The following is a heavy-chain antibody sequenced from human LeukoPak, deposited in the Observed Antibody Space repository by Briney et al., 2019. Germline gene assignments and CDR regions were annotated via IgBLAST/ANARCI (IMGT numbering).Heavy chain of an antibody. J-gene: IGHJ4*02. CDR1: GFTFSSYD. D-gene: IGHD4-17*01. V-gene: IGHV3-13*01. Sequence: GGSLRLSCAASGFTFSSYDMDWVRQATGKGLEWVSAIGSAGDTYYPGSVKGRFTISRENAKNSLYLQMNSLRAGDTAVYYCARGDTVTTSFDYWGQGTLVTVSS. CDR3: ARGDTVTTSFDY. CDR2: IGSAGDT.